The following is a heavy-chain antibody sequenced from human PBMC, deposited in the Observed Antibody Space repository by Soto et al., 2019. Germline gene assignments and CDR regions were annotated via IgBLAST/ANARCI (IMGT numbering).Heavy chain of an antibody. CDR3: ASQGLGYYYYMDV. CDR1: GGSISSSSYY. D-gene: IGHD3-16*01. V-gene: IGHV4-39*01. Sequence: QLQLQESGPGLVKPSETLSLTCTVSGGSISSSSYYWGWIRQPPGKGLEWIGSIYYSGSTYYNPSLKSRVTISVDTSKNQFSLKLSSVTAADTAVYYCASQGLGYYYYMDVWGKGTTVTVSS. J-gene: IGHJ6*03. CDR2: IYYSGST.